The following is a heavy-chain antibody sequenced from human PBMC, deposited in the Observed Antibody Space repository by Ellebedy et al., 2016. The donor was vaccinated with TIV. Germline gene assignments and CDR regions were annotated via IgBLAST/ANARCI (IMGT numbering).Heavy chain of an antibody. CDR3: ATNYEYYDILTGYYVFDY. CDR2: IYPGDSDT. Sequence: PGGSLRLSCKGSGYSFTSYWIGWVRQMPGKGLEWMGIIYPGDSDTRYSPSFQGQVTISADKSISTAYLQWSSLKASDTAMYYCATNYEYYDILTGYYVFDYWGQGTLVTVSS. CDR1: GYSFTSYW. D-gene: IGHD3-9*01. J-gene: IGHJ4*02. V-gene: IGHV5-51*01.